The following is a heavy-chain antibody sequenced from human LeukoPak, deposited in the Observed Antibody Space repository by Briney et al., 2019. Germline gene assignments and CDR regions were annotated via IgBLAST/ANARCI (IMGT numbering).Heavy chain of an antibody. CDR2: IYSGGST. CDR3: ARAWWFGEDAFDI. J-gene: IGHJ3*02. V-gene: IGHV3-53*01. Sequence: GGSLRLSCAASGFTVSSNYMSWVRQAPGKGLEWVSVIYSGGSTYYADSVKGRFTISRDNSKNTLYLQMNSMRAEDTAVYYCARAWWFGEDAFDIWGQGTMVTVSS. CDR1: GFTVSSNY. D-gene: IGHD3-10*01.